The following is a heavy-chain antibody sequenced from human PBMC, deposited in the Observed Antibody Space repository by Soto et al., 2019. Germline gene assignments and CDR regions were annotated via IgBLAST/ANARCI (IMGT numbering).Heavy chain of an antibody. J-gene: IGHJ6*04. Sequence: GASVKVSCKASGGTFSSYAISWVRQAPGQGLEWMGGIIPIFGTANYAQKFQGRVTITADESTSTAYMELSSLRSEDTAVYYCAITRRDEEVPLVFNFLWYYYSVMAVGGKGTTVTVSS. D-gene: IGHD3-22*01. CDR1: GGTFSSYA. CDR3: AITRRDEEVPLVFNFLWYYYSVMAV. CDR2: IIPIFGTA. V-gene: IGHV1-69*13.